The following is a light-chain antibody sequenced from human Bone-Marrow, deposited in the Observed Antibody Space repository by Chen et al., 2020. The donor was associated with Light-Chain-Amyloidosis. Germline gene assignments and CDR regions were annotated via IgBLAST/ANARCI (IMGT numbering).Light chain of an antibody. J-gene: IGKJ2*01. CDR1: QSISDY. CDR2: VAS. Sequence: DIQMTQSPSSLSASVGDGLTITCRASQSISDYLNWYQQKPGRAPELLIYVASNLQSGVPSRFSGSGSGRDFTLSITSLQPEDFATYYCQQSYSIPPTFGQGTKLEIK. CDR3: QQSYSIPPT. V-gene: IGKV1-39*01.